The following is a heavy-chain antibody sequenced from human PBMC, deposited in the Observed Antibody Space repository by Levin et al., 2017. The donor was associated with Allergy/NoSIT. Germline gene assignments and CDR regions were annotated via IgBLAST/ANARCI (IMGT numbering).Heavy chain of an antibody. J-gene: IGHJ3*02. V-gene: IGHV5-51*01. Sequence: GESLKISCKGSGYSFTSYWIGWVRQMPGKGLEWMGIIYPGDSDTRYSPSFQGQVTISADKSISTAYLQWSSLKASDTAMYYCASSTWAGTLWGIWAFDIWGQGTMVTVSS. CDR1: GYSFTSYW. D-gene: IGHD6-19*01. CDR2: IYPGDSDT. CDR3: ASSTWAGTLWGIWAFDI.